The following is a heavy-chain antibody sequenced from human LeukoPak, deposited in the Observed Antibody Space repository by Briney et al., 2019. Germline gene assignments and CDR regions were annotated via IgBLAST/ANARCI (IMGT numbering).Heavy chain of an antibody. J-gene: IGHJ4*02. CDR3: ARGVGYCSGGSCYSGPYYFDY. D-gene: IGHD2-15*01. CDR2: LYYSGST. Sequence: PSETLSLTCTVSGGSISSSSYYWGWIRQPPGKGLEWIGTLYYSGSTYYNPSLKSRVTISVDTSKNQFSLKLSSVTAADTAVYYCARGVGYCSGGSCYSGPYYFDYWGQGTLVTVSS. V-gene: IGHV4-39*07. CDR1: GGSISSSSYY.